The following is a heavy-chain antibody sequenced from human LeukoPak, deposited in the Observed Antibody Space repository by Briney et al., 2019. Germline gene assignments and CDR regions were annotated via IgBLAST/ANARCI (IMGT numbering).Heavy chain of an antibody. V-gene: IGHV1-2*04. J-gene: IGHJ5*02. CDR1: GYTFTGYY. Sequence: ASVKVSCKASGYTFTGYYMHWVRQAPGQGLEWMGWINPNSGGTNYAQKFQGWVTMTRDTSISTAYMELSRLRSDDTAEYYCAYSSSWYNWFDPWGQGTLVTVSS. CDR2: INPNSGGT. CDR3: AYSSSWYNWFDP. D-gene: IGHD6-13*01.